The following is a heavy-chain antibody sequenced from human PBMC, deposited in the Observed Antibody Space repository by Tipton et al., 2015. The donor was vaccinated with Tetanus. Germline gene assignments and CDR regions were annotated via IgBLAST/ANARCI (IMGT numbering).Heavy chain of an antibody. D-gene: IGHD1-1*01. CDR3: ARAPYNSPGKFYFDS. CDR2: TYHTGGT. J-gene: IGHJ4*02. CDR1: GVSIRNGGFS. Sequence: TLSLTCAVPGVSIRNGGFSWNWIRQPPGKGLEWIGYTYHTGGTYLNPSLKSRVTISVDRSNDQFSLHLTSVTAADTALYFCARAPYNSPGKFYFDSWGQGILVTVSS. V-gene: IGHV4-30-2*01.